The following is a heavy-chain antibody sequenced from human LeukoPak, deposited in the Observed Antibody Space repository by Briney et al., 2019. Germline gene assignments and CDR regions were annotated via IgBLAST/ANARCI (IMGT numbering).Heavy chain of an antibody. V-gene: IGHV1-18*01. CDR3: ARETLRTDNGDYVVALDI. CDR1: GYTFTSYG. CDR2: ISAYNGNT. D-gene: IGHD4-17*01. J-gene: IGHJ3*02. Sequence: GASVKVSCKASGYTFTSYGISWVRQAPGQGLEWMGWISAYNGNTNYAQKLQGRVTMTTDTSTSTAYMELRSLRSDGTAVYYCARETLRTDNGDYVVALDIWGQGTMVTVSS.